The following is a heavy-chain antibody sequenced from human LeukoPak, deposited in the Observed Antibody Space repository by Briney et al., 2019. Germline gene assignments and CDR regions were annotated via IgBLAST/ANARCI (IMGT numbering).Heavy chain of an antibody. J-gene: IGHJ3*02. CDR1: GGSISSYY. CDR3: ARAMDYYDSSGPKRAFDT. D-gene: IGHD3-22*01. V-gene: IGHV4-59*01. CDR2: IYYSGST. Sequence: SETLSLTCTVSGGSISSYYWSWIRQPPGKGLEWIGYIYYSGSTNYNPSLKSRVTISVDTSKNQFSLKLSSVTAADTAVYYCARAMDYYDSSGPKRAFDTWGQGTMVTVSS.